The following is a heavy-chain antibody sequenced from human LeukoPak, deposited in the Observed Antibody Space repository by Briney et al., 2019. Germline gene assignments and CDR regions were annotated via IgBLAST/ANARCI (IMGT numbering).Heavy chain of an antibody. J-gene: IGHJ4*02. V-gene: IGHV3-23*01. D-gene: IGHD4-11*01. CDR3: ATSTVAKYDY. CDR1: GFTFINYA. Sequence: GSLRLSCAASGFTFINYAMTWVRQAPGKGLEWVSAISSSGDSTFNADSVKGRFTISRDNSKNTLYLQMNSLRAEDTALYYCATSTVAKYDYWGQGTLVAVSS. CDR2: ISSSGDST.